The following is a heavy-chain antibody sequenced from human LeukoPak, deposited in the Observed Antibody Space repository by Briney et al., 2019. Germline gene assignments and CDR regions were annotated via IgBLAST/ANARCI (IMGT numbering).Heavy chain of an antibody. CDR1: GFTFSRYA. J-gene: IGHJ4*02. CDR2: ISGSGAMT. Sequence: GGSLRLSCAASGFTFSRYAMSWVRQAPGKGLEWVSAISGSGAMTYYADSVKGRFTISRDNAMDTLYLQMNSLRADDTAVYYCVKDRVDGSGSQFDSWGQGSLVIVSS. D-gene: IGHD3-10*01. V-gene: IGHV3-23*01. CDR3: VKDRVDGSGSQFDS.